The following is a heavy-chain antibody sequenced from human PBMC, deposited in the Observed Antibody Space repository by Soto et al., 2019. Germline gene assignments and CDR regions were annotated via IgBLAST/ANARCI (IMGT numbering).Heavy chain of an antibody. V-gene: IGHV1-8*01. CDR2: MNPSTGST. D-gene: IGHD6-19*01. J-gene: IGHJ4*02. CDR3: ARGRLVAGAVDY. CDR1: GYTFTSYD. Sequence: QVQLVQSGAEVKKPGASVKVSCKASGYTFTSYDIKWVRQATGQGLAWMGWMNPSTGSTGFAQKFQGRVTMISNTSISTAYLELSSLTSEDTAVYYCARGRLVAGAVDYWGQGTLVTVSS.